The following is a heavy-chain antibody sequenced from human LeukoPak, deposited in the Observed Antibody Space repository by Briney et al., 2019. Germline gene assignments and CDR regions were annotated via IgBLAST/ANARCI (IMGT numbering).Heavy chain of an antibody. V-gene: IGHV1-2*02. J-gene: IGHJ6*03. CDR3: ARVAYMDV. Sequence: GASVKVSYKASGYTFTGYYMHWVRQAPGQGLEWMAWINPNSGGTNYAQKFQGRITMTRDTSISTAYMELSRLRSDDTAVYYCARVAYMDVWGKGTTVTVSS. CDR2: INPNSGGT. CDR1: GYTFTGYY.